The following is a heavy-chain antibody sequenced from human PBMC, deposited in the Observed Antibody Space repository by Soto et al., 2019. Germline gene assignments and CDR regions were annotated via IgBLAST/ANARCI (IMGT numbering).Heavy chain of an antibody. Sequence: SETLSLTCTVSGGSISSGDYYWSWIRQHPGKGLEWIGYIYYSGSTYYNPSLKSRVTISVDTSKNQFSLKLSSVTAADTAVYYCASALYCSGGSCSFDPGGKGTLVTVSS. CDR1: GGSISSGDYY. V-gene: IGHV4-31*03. J-gene: IGHJ5*02. CDR2: IYYSGST. D-gene: IGHD2-15*01. CDR3: ASALYCSGGSCSFDP.